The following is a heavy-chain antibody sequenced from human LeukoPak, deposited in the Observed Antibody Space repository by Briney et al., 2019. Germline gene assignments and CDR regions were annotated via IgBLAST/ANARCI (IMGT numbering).Heavy chain of an antibody. V-gene: IGHV4-59*01. J-gene: IGHJ4*02. CDR2: IYYSGST. Sequence: SETLSLTCTVSGGSISSYYWSWIRQPPGKGLEWIGYIYYSGSTNYNPSLKSRVTISVDTSKNQFSLKLSSVTAADMAVYYCASGYCSGGSCSFDYWGQGTLVTVSS. CDR1: GGSISSYY. D-gene: IGHD2-15*01. CDR3: ASGYCSGGSCSFDY.